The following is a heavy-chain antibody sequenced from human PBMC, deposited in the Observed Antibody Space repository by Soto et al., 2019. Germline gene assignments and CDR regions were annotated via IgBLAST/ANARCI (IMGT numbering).Heavy chain of an antibody. J-gene: IGHJ4*01. CDR1: GFTVSSNY. V-gene: IGHV3-64*01. CDR2: ISSNGGST. CDR3: ARGFGWFDY. Sequence: EVQLVESGGGLVQPGGSLRLSCAASGFTVSSNYMTWVRQAPGKGLEYVSAISSNGGSTYYANSVKGRFTISRDNSKNTLYLQMGSLRAEDMAVYYCARGFGWFDYWGHGTLVTVSS. D-gene: IGHD6-19*01.